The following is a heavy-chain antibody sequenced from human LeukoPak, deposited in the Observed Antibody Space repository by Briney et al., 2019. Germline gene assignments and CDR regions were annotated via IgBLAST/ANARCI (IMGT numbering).Heavy chain of an antibody. CDR2: IYYSGNT. CDR3: ARGDPYYDFWSGYYFTNYYYYMDV. V-gene: IGHV4-39*01. D-gene: IGHD3-3*01. CDR1: GGSISRSQYY. Sequence: PSETLSLTCTVSGGSISRSQYYWGWIRQPPGKGLEWIGTIYYSGNTFYNPSLKSRLTISVDTSKNQFSLKLSSVTAADTAVYYCARGDPYYDFWSGYYFTNYYYYMDVWGKGTTVTVSS. J-gene: IGHJ6*03.